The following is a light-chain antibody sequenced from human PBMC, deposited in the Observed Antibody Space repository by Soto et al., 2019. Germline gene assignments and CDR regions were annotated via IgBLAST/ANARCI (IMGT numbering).Light chain of an antibody. CDR1: SSNIGSNY. CDR3: GTWDSSLRVGV. CDR2: END. J-gene: IGLJ3*02. Sequence: QSVLTQPPSVSAAPGQKVTISCSGSSSNIGSNYVSWYQQLPGTVPKLLIYENDKRPSGIPDRLSGSKSGTSATLGISVLQTGDEADYYCGTWDSSLRVGVFGGGTKLTVL. V-gene: IGLV1-51*02.